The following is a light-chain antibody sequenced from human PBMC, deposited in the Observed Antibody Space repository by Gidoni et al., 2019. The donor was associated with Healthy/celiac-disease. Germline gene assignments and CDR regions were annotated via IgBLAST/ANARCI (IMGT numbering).Light chain of an antibody. CDR1: QSISSY. Sequence: DIQMTQSPSSLSAAVGDRVTITCRASQSISSYLNWYQQNPGKAPKLLIYAASSLQSGVPSRFSGSGSGTDFTLTISSLQPEDFATYYCQQRYSTPRTFXPXTKLEIK. CDR3: QQRYSTPRT. CDR2: AAS. J-gene: IGKJ2*01. V-gene: IGKV1-39*01.